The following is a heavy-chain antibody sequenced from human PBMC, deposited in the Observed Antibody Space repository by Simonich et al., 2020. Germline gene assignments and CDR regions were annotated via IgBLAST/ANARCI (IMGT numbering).Heavy chain of an antibody. CDR1: GFTFSSYW. V-gene: IGHV3-7*01. CDR3: ACLGTGDAFDI. CDR2: KKQDGSEK. J-gene: IGHJ3*02. Sequence: EVQLVESGGGLVQPGGSLRLSCAASGFTFSSYWMGGARQARGKGLEGVAKKKQDGSEKYYVDSVKGRFTISRDNAKNSLYLQMNSLRAEDTAVYYCACLGTGDAFDIWGQGTMVTVSS. D-gene: IGHD3-9*01.